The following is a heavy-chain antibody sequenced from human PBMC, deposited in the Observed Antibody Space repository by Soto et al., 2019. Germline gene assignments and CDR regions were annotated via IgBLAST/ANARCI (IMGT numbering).Heavy chain of an antibody. Sequence: GGSLRLSCGASGFIFSSYAMTWIRQAPGKGLEWVSTIGGSDGGTYYADSVKGRFTISRDNSANTLYLQMNSLRAEDTAIYYCAKVRHHYDVDFDNWGQGTLVTVSS. V-gene: IGHV3-23*01. CDR3: AKVRHHYDVDFDN. CDR1: GFIFSSYA. J-gene: IGHJ4*02. CDR2: IGGSDGGT. D-gene: IGHD5-12*01.